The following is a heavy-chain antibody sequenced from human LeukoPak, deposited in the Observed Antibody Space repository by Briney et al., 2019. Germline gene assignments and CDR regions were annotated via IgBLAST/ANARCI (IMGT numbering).Heavy chain of an antibody. D-gene: IGHD1-26*01. CDR1: GCSISSGYY. Sequence: SETLSLTCTVSGCSISSGYYWGWIRQPPGKGLEWIGSIYHSGSTYYNPSLKSRVTISVDTSKNQFSLKLSSVTAADTAVYYCARDPSGSYLIRYFDYWGQGTLVTVSS. CDR2: IYHSGST. J-gene: IGHJ4*02. V-gene: IGHV4-38-2*02. CDR3: ARDPSGSYLIRYFDY.